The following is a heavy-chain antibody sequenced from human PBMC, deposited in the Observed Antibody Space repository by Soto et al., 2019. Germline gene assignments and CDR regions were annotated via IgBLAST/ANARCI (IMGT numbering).Heavy chain of an antibody. J-gene: IGHJ6*02. CDR3: ARGGRGGDSHNYYYGMDV. Sequence: SVKVSCKASGGTFSSYAISWVRQAPGQGLEWMGGIIPIFGTANYAQKFQGRVTITADESTSTAYTELSSLRSEDTAVYYCARGGRGGDSHNYYYGMDVWGQGTMVTVSS. D-gene: IGHD4-17*01. CDR2: IIPIFGTA. V-gene: IGHV1-69*13. CDR1: GGTFSSYA.